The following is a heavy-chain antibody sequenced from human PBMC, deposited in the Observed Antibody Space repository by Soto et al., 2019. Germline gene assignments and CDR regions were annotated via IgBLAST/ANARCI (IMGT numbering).Heavy chain of an antibody. V-gene: IGHV1-18*01. CDR1: GYTFINYD. CDR3: ARKGYLGNFGLDV. J-gene: IGHJ6*02. D-gene: IGHD2-15*01. CDR2: ITPYRGKT. Sequence: QAQLVQSGAEVKEPGASVKVSCKASGYTFINYDIAWVRRAPGHGLEWMGWITPYRGKTHYVQSLQDRVTMTTDTSTTTAYMELRSLKSDDTAVYYCARKGYLGNFGLDVWGQGTSVTVSS.